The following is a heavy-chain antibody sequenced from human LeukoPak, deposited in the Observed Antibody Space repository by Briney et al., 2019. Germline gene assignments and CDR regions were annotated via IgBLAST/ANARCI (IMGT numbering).Heavy chain of an antibody. V-gene: IGHV3-21*03. CDR3: AKDTLYDNVPYVDY. CDR2: IGSSGTCI. J-gene: IGHJ4*02. D-gene: IGHD5/OR15-5a*01. Sequence: GGSLRLSCAASGFTFSGYNMDWIRQAPGRGLEWVACIGSSGTCIHYADSVKGRFTISRDNDKHSLYLQMNSLRAEDTAVYYCAKDTLYDNVPYVDYWGQGVPVTVSS. CDR1: GFTFSGYN.